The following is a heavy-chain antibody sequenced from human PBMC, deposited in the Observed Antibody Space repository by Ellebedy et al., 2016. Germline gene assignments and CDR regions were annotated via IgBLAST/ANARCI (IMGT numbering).Heavy chain of an antibody. CDR1: GLIFSNVY. V-gene: IGHV3-15*07. J-gene: IGHJ4*02. CDR3: SYGASFYFNY. Sequence: GGSLRLXXAASGLIFSNVYMNWVRQAPGKGLEWVGLIRGKGDGGTTDFAAPGKGRFSISRNESTNTLYLQMNSLKTEDTAVYYCSYGASFYFNYWGQGTLVTVSS. CDR2: IRGKGDGGTT. D-gene: IGHD4-17*01.